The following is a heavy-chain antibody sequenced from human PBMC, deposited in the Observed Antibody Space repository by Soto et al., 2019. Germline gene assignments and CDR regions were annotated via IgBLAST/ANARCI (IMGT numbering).Heavy chain of an antibody. V-gene: IGHV3-11*05. Sequence: QVQLVESGGGLVKPGGSLRLSCAVSGFTFSDHYMSWIRQAPGNGLEWISYISSGSSYTNYADSVKGRFTISRENADNSLYLQTSSLGADDTAVYYCARNMGRRTQGYYNGMDVWGQGTTVTVSS. J-gene: IGHJ6*02. D-gene: IGHD1-26*01. CDR1: GFTFSDHY. CDR2: ISSGSSYT. CDR3: ARNMGRRTQGYYNGMDV.